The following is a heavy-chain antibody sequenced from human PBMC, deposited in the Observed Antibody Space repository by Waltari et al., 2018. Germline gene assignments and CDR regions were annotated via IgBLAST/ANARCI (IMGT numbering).Heavy chain of an antibody. D-gene: IGHD4-4*01. CDR1: GFTFSDHY. V-gene: IGHV3-11*06. J-gene: IGHJ4*02. CDR3: ARGRDDYNPQPFDF. Sequence: QVQLVESGGGMVKAGGSLRLSCAASGFTFSDHYMSWIRQAPGKGLEWVSFISSTSRDTNTADSVKGRFTISRDNAKKSVFLQMNNLRAEDTAVYYCARGRDDYNPQPFDFWGQGIPVTVSS. CDR2: ISSTSRDT.